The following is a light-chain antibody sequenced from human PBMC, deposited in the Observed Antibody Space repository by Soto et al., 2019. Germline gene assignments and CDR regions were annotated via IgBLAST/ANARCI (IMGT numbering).Light chain of an antibody. CDR1: SSDVVGYNY. CDR2: DVS. CDR3: SSYTSSSTLVV. V-gene: IGLV2-14*01. Sequence: QSALTQPASGSGSPGRSIPISCTGTSSDVVGYNYVSWYQQHPGKAPKLMIYDVSNRPSGVSNRFSGSKSGNTASLTISGLQAEDEADYYCSSYTSSSTLVVFGGGTKLTVL. J-gene: IGLJ2*01.